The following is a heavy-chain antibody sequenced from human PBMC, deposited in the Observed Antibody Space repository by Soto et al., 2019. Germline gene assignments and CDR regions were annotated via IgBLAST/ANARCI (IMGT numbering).Heavy chain of an antibody. CDR1: GGSFSGYY. J-gene: IGHJ4*02. V-gene: IGHV4-34*01. Sequence: QVQLQQWGAGLLKPSETLSLTCAVYGGSFSGYYWSWIRQPPGKGLEWIGEINHSGSTNYNPSLNSRVTISVDTSKNQFSLKLSSVTAADTAVYYCARDARPRDGYNPPDSWGQGTLVTVSS. D-gene: IGHD5-12*01. CDR2: INHSGST. CDR3: ARDARPRDGYNPPDS.